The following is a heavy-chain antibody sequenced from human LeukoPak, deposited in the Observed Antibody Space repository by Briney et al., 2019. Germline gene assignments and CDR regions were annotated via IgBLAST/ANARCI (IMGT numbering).Heavy chain of an antibody. J-gene: IGHJ3*02. Sequence: GGSLRLSCAASGFTFSSYSMNWVRQAPGKGLEWVSGISWNSGSIGYADSVKGRFTISRDNAKNSLYLQMNSLRAEDTALYYCAKVFLGANAFDIWGQGTMVTVSS. CDR3: AKVFLGANAFDI. CDR2: ISWNSGSI. CDR1: GFTFSSYS. V-gene: IGHV3-9*01. D-gene: IGHD1-26*01.